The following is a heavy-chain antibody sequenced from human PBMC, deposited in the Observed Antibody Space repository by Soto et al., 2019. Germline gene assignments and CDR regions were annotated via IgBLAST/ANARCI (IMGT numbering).Heavy chain of an antibody. CDR2: INPNSGGT. D-gene: IGHD2-15*01. V-gene: IGHV1-2*04. Sequence: ASVKVSCKASGYTFTGYYMHWVRQAPGQGLEWMGWINPNSGGTNYAQKFQGWVTMTRDTSISKAYMELSRLRSDDTAVYYCDREWIGEPCRGGSCYGGIDYSYYYGMDVWGQGTTVTVSS. CDR1: GYTFTGYY. CDR3: DREWIGEPCRGGSCYGGIDYSYYYGMDV. J-gene: IGHJ6*02.